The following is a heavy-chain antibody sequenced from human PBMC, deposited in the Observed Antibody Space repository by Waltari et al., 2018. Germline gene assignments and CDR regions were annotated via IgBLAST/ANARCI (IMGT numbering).Heavy chain of an antibody. CDR1: GGSINTNTYF. V-gene: IGHV4-39*01. D-gene: IGHD2-15*01. J-gene: IGHJ5*02. CDR2: VYYSGST. CDR3: ASQDAAAVAYWFDP. Sequence: QLQLQESGPRLVKPSETLSLTCTVSGGSINTNTYFWAWIRQPPGKGLEWIGSVYYSGSTDYNASLKSRVTISVDTSKNQFSLNLSSVTAADTAVYYCASQDAAAVAYWFDPWGQGTPVTVSS.